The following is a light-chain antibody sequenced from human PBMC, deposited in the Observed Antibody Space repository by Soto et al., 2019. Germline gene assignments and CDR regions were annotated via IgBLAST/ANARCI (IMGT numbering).Light chain of an antibody. Sequence: QSALTQPASVSGSPGQSITISCTGTSSDVGSYNLVSWYQQHPGKAPKLMIYEGSKRPSGVSNRFSGSKSGNTASLTISGLQAEHEADYYCCSYAGSSTPRVFGGGTKLTVL. V-gene: IGLV2-23*01. CDR2: EGS. CDR1: SSDVGSYNL. J-gene: IGLJ2*01. CDR3: CSYAGSSTPRV.